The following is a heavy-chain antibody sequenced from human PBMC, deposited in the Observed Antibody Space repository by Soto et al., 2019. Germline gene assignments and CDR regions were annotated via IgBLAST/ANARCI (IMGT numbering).Heavy chain of an antibody. Sequence: QVQLVQSGAEVKPPGASVKVSCKASGYSLTGHYMHCVRQVSGKRLEYLGWLKSDNGGAYYAPKSRGRVPITRNTSTTSTNMEVRPMRAADTAVYSCRREICALGSGSPCRRYGSDFWGQGTMVTVSS. CDR1: GYSLTGHY. J-gene: IGHJ4*02. CDR3: RREICALGSGSPCRRYGSDF. V-gene: IGHV1-2*02. CDR2: LKSDNGGA. D-gene: IGHD3-10*01.